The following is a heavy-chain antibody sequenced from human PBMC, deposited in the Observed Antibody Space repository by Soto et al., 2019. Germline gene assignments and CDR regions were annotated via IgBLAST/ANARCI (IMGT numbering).Heavy chain of an antibody. D-gene: IGHD2-15*01. CDR2: TYYRSKWYN. V-gene: IGHV6-1*01. CDR3: ATELYCSGGSCYDGFDP. J-gene: IGHJ5*02. Sequence: SQTLSLTCAISGDSVSSNSAAWNWIRQSPSRGLEWLGRTYYRSKWYNDYAVSVKSRITINADTSKNPFSLQLSSVTPEDTAVYYCATELYCSGGSCYDGFDPWGQGSLVTVSS. CDR1: GDSVSSNSAA.